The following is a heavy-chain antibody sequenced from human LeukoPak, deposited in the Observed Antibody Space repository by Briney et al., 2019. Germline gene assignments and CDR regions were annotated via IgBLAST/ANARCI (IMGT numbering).Heavy chain of an antibody. CDR2: ITSSSSI. D-gene: IGHD5-12*01. Sequence: GGSLRLSCAASGFAFSSYSMNWVRQAPGKGLEWLSYITSSSSIFYADSVKGRFTISRDNARNSLYLQMNSLRDDDTAVYYCARDRPNTGYDFDYWGQGALVTVSS. V-gene: IGHV3-48*02. J-gene: IGHJ4*02. CDR1: GFAFSSYS. CDR3: ARDRPNTGYDFDY.